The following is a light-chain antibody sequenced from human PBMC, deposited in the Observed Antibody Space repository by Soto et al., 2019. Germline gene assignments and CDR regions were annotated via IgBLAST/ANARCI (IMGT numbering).Light chain of an antibody. V-gene: IGKV3-20*01. J-gene: IGKJ1*01. Sequence: EIVVTQSPGTLSLSPGERATLSCRASQSVSSSYLAWYQQKPGQAPRLLIYGASSRATGIPDRFSGSGSGTDFTLTISRLEPEDSEVYYCQQYGSSLRTFGQGSKGDI. CDR2: GAS. CDR3: QQYGSSLRT. CDR1: QSVSSSY.